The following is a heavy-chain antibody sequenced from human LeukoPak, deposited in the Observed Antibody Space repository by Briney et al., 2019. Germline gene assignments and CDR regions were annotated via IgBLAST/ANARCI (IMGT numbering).Heavy chain of an antibody. V-gene: IGHV3-7*01. J-gene: IGHJ4*02. D-gene: IGHD2-15*01. CDR2: IHERGSET. CDR3: AKDYSFSNFN. Sequence: PGGSLRLSCAASGFMFPNHWMTWVRQAPGKGLEWVANIHERGSETYYADYVKGRFTISRDNTKKSLFLQLSSLSVEDTAMYYCAKDYSFSNFNWGQETLVTVSS. CDR1: GFMFPNHW.